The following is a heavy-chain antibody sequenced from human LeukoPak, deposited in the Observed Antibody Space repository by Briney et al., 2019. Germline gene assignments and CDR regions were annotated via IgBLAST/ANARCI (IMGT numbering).Heavy chain of an antibody. CDR1: GGSISSYY. Sequence: SETLSLTCTVSGGSISSYYWSWIRQPPGKGLEWIGYIYYSGSTNYSPSLKSRVTISVDTSKNQFSLKLSSVTAADTAVYYCARQTKGRIAVATYFDYWGQGTLVTVSS. CDR3: ARQTKGRIAVATYFDY. J-gene: IGHJ4*02. CDR2: IYYSGST. V-gene: IGHV4-59*08. D-gene: IGHD6-19*01.